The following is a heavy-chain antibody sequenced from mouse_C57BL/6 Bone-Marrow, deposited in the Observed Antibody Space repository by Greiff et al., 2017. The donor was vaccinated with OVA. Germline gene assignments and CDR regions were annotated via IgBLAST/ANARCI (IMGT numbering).Heavy chain of an antibody. CDR2: ISYDGSN. J-gene: IGHJ4*01. D-gene: IGHD1-1*01. V-gene: IGHV3-6*01. CDR1: GYSITSGYY. CDR3: AREGDYGSSGRYYYAMDY. Sequence: ESGPGLVKPSQSLSLTCSVTGYSITSGYYWNWIRQFPGNKLEWMGYISYDGSNNYNPSLKNRISITRDTSKNQFFLTLNSVTTEDTATDYSAREGDYGSSGRYYYAMDYWGQGTSDTVSS.